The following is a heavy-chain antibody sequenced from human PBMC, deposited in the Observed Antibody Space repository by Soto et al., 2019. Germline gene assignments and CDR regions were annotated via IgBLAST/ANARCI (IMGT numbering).Heavy chain of an antibody. CDR3: AREGYCSSTSCLPGPH. CDR2: INAGNGNT. Sequence: ASVKVSCKASGYTFTSYAMHWVRQAPGQRLEWMGWINAGNGNTKYSQKFQGRATITRDTSASTAYMELSSLRSEDTAVYYCAREGYCSSTSCLPGPHWGQGTLVTVSS. V-gene: IGHV1-3*01. J-gene: IGHJ4*02. D-gene: IGHD2-2*01. CDR1: GYTFTSYA.